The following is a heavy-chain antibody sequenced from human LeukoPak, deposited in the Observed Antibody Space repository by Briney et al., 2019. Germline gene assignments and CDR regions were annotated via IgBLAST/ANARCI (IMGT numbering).Heavy chain of an antibody. CDR3: ARDFPANMDV. Sequence: SETLSLTCTVSGGSISSGSYYCSWIRQPARKGLEWIGRIYTSGSTNYNPSLKSRVTISVDTSKNQFSLKLSSVTAADTAVYYCARDFPANMDVWGKGTTVTVSS. CDR2: IYTSGST. CDR1: GGSISSGSYY. J-gene: IGHJ6*03. V-gene: IGHV4-61*02.